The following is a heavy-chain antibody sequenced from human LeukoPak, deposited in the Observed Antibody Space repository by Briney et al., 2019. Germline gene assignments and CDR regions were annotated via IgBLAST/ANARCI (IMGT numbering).Heavy chain of an antibody. CDR1: GFTFSSYA. Sequence: PGGSLRLSCAASGFTFSSYAMSWVRQAPGKGLEWVSAISGSGGSTYYADSVKGRFTISRDNSKNTLYLQMNSLRAEDTAVYYCAKGGYYDSSGNYLFNYYFDYWGQGTLVTVTS. CDR3: AKGGYYDSSGNYLFNYYFDY. D-gene: IGHD3-22*01. CDR2: ISGSGGST. J-gene: IGHJ4*02. V-gene: IGHV3-23*01.